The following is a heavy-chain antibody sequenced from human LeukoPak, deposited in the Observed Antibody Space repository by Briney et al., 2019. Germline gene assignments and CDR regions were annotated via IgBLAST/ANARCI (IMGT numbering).Heavy chain of an antibody. V-gene: IGHV1-2*02. CDR1: GYTFTGYY. CDR3: ALEEDSYGLDY. J-gene: IGHJ4*02. Sequence: SVKVSCKASGYTFTGYYMYWVRQAPGQGLEWMGWINPNSGGTNYAQKFQSRVTMTRDTSITTAYMELSRLRSDDTAVYYCALEEDSYGLDYWGQGTLVAVSS. CDR2: INPNSGGT. D-gene: IGHD5-18*01.